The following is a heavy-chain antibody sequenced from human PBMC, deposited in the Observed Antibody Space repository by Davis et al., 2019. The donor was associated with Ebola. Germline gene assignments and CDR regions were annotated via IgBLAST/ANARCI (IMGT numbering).Heavy chain of an antibody. J-gene: IGHJ4*02. Sequence: ASVKVSCKASGYTFISYGISWVRQAPGQGLEWMGWISGFNGNTNYAQKLQGRGTMTTDTSTSTAYMELKSLRSDDTAVYYCARDLVVVAADIFDYWGQGTLVTVSS. CDR3: ARDLVVVAADIFDY. V-gene: IGHV1-18*01. CDR1: GYTFISYG. CDR2: ISGFNGNT. D-gene: IGHD2-15*01.